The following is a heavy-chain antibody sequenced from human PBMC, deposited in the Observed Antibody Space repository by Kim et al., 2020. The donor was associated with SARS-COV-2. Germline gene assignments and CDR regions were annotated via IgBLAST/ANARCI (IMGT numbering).Heavy chain of an antibody. Sequence: SETLSLTCAVSGGSISSSNWWSWVRQPPGKGLEWIGEIYHSGSTNYNPSLKSRVTISVDKSKNQFSLKLSSVTAADTAVYYCARDRARRAAGTLRGPRSYYGMDVWGQGTTVTVSS. CDR2: IYHSGST. V-gene: IGHV4-4*02. CDR1: GGSISSSNW. D-gene: IGHD6-13*01. CDR3: ARDRARRAAGTLRGPRSYYGMDV. J-gene: IGHJ6*02.